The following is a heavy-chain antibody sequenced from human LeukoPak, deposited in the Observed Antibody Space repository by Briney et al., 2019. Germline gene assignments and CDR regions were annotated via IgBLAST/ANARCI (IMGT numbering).Heavy chain of an antibody. V-gene: IGHV1-2*02. Sequence: ASVKVSCKASGYTFTGYYIHWVRQAPGQGLEWMGWINLNSGGTNYAQKFQGRVTMTRDTSISTAYMELSSLRSEDTAVYYCATDGRSGRIFDYWGQGTLVTVSS. CDR3: ATDGRSGRIFDY. CDR2: INLNSGGT. CDR1: GYTFTGYY. J-gene: IGHJ4*02. D-gene: IGHD3-10*01.